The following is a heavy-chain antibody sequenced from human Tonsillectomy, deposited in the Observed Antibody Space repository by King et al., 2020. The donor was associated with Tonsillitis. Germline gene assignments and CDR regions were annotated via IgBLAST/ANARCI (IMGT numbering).Heavy chain of an antibody. D-gene: IGHD3-3*01. CDR2: IYYSGST. Sequence: QLQESGPGLVKPSETLSLTCTVSGGSISSSSYYWGWIRQPPGKGLEWIGTIYYSGSTYYNPSLKSRVTISVDTSKNQFSLKLSSVTAADTAVYYCARSPPYYDFWNDAFDIWGQGKMVTVSS. CDR3: ARSPPYYDFWNDAFDI. V-gene: IGHV4-39*01. J-gene: IGHJ3*02. CDR1: GGSISSSSYY.